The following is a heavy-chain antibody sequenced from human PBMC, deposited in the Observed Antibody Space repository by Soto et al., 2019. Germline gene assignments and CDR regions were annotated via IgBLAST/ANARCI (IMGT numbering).Heavy chain of an antibody. CDR3: ARSQIGPYYFDY. CDR1: GGSISSGGYY. V-gene: IGHV4-31*03. D-gene: IGHD3-22*01. Sequence: SETLSLTCTVSGGSISSGGYYWSWIRQHPGKGLECIGYIYYSRSTYYNPSLKSRVTISVDTSKNQFSLKLSSVTAADTAVYYCARSQIGPYYFDYWGQGTLVTVSS. CDR2: IYYSRST. J-gene: IGHJ4*02.